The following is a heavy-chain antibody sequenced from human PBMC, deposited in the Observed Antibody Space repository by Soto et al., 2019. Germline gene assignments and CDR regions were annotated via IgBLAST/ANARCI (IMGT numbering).Heavy chain of an antibody. V-gene: IGHV1-18*01. J-gene: IGHJ6*02. CDR2: ISAYNGNT. Sequence: QVQLVQSGAEVTKPGASVKVSCKASGYTFTSYGISWVRQAPGQGLEWMGWISAYNGNTNYAQKLQGRVTMTTDTSTSTAYMELRSLRSDDTAVYYCARADGGLRSFYYYGMDVWGQGTTVTVSS. CDR3: ARADGGLRSFYYYGMDV. CDR1: GYTFTSYG. D-gene: IGHD5-12*01.